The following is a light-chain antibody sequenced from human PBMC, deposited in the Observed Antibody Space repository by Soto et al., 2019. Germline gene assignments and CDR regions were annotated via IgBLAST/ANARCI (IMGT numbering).Light chain of an antibody. V-gene: IGLV2-23*02. CDR3: CSYAGSSYYV. CDR2: EVS. J-gene: IGLJ1*01. CDR1: SSDVGSYNL. Sequence: QSALTQPASVSGSPGQSITISCTGPSSDVGSYNLVSWYQQHPGKAPKLMIYEVSKRPSGVSNRFSGSKSGNTASLTISWLQAEDEADYYCCSYAGSSYYVFGTWTKVTVL.